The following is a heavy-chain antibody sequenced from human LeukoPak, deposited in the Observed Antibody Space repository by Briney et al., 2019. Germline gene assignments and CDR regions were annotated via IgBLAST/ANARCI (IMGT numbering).Heavy chain of an antibody. CDR1: GFTFSSYD. CDR2: IGTAGDT. CDR3: ARVVRGYSYGYFDY. D-gene: IGHD5-18*01. J-gene: IGHJ4*02. Sequence: PGGSLRLSCAASGFTFSSYDMHWVRQATGKGLEWVSAIGTAGDTYYPGSVKGRFTISRENAKNSLYLQMNSLRAGDTAVYYCARVVRGYSYGYFDYWGQGTLVTVSS. V-gene: IGHV3-13*01.